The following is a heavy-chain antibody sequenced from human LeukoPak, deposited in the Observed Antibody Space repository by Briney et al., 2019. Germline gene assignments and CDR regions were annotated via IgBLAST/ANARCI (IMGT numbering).Heavy chain of an antibody. CDR2: ISGSGGST. CDR1: GFTFSSYA. CDR3: AKDSPYIGSFLMRGVFDH. J-gene: IGHJ4*02. V-gene: IGHV3-23*01. D-gene: IGHD1-26*01. Sequence: PGGSLRLSCAASGFTFSSYAMSWVRQAPGKGLEWVSAISGSGGSTYYADSVKGRFTISRDNSKNTLYLQMNSLRAEDTAVYYCAKDSPYIGSFLMRGVFDHWGQGTLVTVSS.